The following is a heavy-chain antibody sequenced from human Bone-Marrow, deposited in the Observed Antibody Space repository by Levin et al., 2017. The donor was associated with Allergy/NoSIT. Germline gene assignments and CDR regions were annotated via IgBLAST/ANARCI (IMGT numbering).Heavy chain of an antibody. CDR3: ARDQSQLWHIDFDY. CDR2: ISSSGSTI. J-gene: IGHJ4*02. D-gene: IGHD5-18*01. CDR1: GFTFSSYE. V-gene: IGHV3-48*03. Sequence: GESLKISCAASGFTFSSYEMNWVRQAPGKGLEWVSYISSSGSTIYYADSVKGRFTISRDNAKNSLYLQMNSLRAEDTAVDYCARDQSQLWHIDFDYWGQGTLVTVSS.